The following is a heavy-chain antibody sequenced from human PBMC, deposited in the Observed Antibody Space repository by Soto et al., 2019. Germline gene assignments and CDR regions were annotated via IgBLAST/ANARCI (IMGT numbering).Heavy chain of an antibody. CDR2: IWADGSRQ. CDR3: VGGIGDWGLADY. J-gene: IGHJ4*02. D-gene: IGHD2-21*02. Sequence: QVQLVESGGGVIQPGKSLRLSCSASGFAFSTYAMHWVRQAPGKGLEWVAVIWADGSRQFYADSVKGRFTVSSDNSQNTSFLPMNSLRVDDAALFNCVGGIGDWGLADYWGQGTLVTVPS. V-gene: IGHV3-33*08. CDR1: GFAFSTYA.